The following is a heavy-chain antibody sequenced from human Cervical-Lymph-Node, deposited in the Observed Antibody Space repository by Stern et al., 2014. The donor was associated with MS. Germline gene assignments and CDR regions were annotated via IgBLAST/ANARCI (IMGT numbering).Heavy chain of an antibody. CDR3: ARGVVSVSTLGDYYYGMDV. Sequence: VQLVESGGGLVPPGGSLRLSCAGFNFRSYWMHWVRQAPGKGLVWGACINSDGSRRYADSVKGRFTISRDNAKNTMYLQMSSLRVEDTAVYYCARGVVSVSTLGDYYYGMDVWGQGTTVTVSS. CDR2: INSDGSR. CDR1: FNFRSYW. V-gene: IGHV3-74*02. J-gene: IGHJ6*01. D-gene: IGHD2-2*01.